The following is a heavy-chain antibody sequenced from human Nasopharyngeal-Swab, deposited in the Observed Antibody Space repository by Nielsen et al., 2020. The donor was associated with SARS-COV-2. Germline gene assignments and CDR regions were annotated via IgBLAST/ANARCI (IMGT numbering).Heavy chain of an antibody. CDR3: ARGPDYYGSGSYYNSVLRGYYFDY. CDR2: INHSGST. D-gene: IGHD3-10*01. V-gene: IGHV4-34*01. J-gene: IGHJ4*02. Sequence: WIRQPTGKGLEWIGEINHSGSTNYNPSPKSRVTISVDTSKNQFSLKLSSVTAADTAVYYCARGPDYYGSGSYYNSVLRGYYFDYWGQGTLVTVSS.